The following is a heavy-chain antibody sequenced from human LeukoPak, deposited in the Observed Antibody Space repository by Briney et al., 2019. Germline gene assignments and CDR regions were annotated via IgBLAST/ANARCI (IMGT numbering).Heavy chain of an antibody. D-gene: IGHD1-26*01. V-gene: IGHV7-4-1*02. J-gene: IGHJ5*02. CDR1: GYTFTSYA. CDR3: ARVVGPRGLVGATKSVLVNWFDP. Sequence: ASVKVSCKASGYTFTSYAMNWVRQAPGQGLEWMGWINTNTGNPTYAQGFTGRFVFSLDTSVSTAYLQISSLKAEDTAVYYCARVVGPRGLVGATKSVLVNWFDPWGQGTLVTVSS. CDR2: INTNTGNP.